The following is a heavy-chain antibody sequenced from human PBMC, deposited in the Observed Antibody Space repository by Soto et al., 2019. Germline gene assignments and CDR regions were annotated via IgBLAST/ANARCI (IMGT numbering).Heavy chain of an antibody. J-gene: IGHJ4*02. CDR3: ARAPMSWRDFDY. CDR2: IYYSGST. Sequence: SETLSLTCTVSGGSISSYYWSWIRQPPGKGLEWIGYIYYSGSTNYNPSLKSRVTISVDTSKNQFSLKLSSVTAADTAVYYCARAPMSWRDFDYWGQGTLVTVSS. CDR1: GGSISSYY. D-gene: IGHD3-22*01. V-gene: IGHV4-59*01.